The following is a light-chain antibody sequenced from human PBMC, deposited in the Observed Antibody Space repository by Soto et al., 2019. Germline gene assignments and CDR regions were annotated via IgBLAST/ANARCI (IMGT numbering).Light chain of an antibody. CDR1: QSISNW. CDR2: DAS. J-gene: IGKJ5*01. CDR3: QQYGSYMIT. V-gene: IGKV1-5*01. Sequence: DIQMTQSPSTLSASVGDRVTITCRASQSISNWLAWYQQKPGKAPKLLIYDASTLESGVPLRFSGSGSGTDGTLTITSLQHDDGSTYYCQQYGSYMITFGQGTRLEIK.